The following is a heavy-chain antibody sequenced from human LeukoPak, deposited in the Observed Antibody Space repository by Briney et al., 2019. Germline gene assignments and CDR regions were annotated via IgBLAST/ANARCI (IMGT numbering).Heavy chain of an antibody. J-gene: IGHJ4*02. CDR1: GYTFTAYV. CDR2: INAGNGNT. D-gene: IGHD4-23*01. V-gene: IGHV1-3*01. Sequence: GASVKVSCKASGYTFTAYVMHWVRQAPGQRLEWMGWINAGNGNTKYSQEFQGRVTITRDTSASTAYMELSSLRSEDTAVYYCARTSTVVTPFDYWGQGTLVTVSS. CDR3: ARTSTVVTPFDY.